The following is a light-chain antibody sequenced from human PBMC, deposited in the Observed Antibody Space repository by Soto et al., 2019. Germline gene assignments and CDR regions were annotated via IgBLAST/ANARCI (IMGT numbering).Light chain of an antibody. CDR2: GNS. V-gene: IGLV1-40*01. Sequence: QSVLTQPPSVSGAPGQRVPISCTGSSSNIGAGYDVHWYQQLPGTAPKLLIYGNSNRPSGVPDRFSGSKSGTSASLAITGLQAEDEADYYCQSYDSSLSGVVFGGGTK. J-gene: IGLJ2*01. CDR3: QSYDSSLSGVV. CDR1: SSNIGAGYD.